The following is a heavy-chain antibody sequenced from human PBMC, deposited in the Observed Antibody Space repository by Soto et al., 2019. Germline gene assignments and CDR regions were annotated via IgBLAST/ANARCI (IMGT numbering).Heavy chain of an antibody. CDR1: GYTFTSYG. J-gene: IGHJ6*02. V-gene: IGHV1-18*01. Sequence: ASVKVSCKASGYTFTSYGISWVRQAPGEGLEWMGWISAYNGNRNYAQKLQGRVTMTTDTSTSTAYMELRSLRSDDTAVYYCARDDSVLRYSDWFLTRYGLDVWRQGTTVTVS. D-gene: IGHD3-9*01. CDR3: ARDDSVLRYSDWFLTRYGLDV. CDR2: ISAYNGNR.